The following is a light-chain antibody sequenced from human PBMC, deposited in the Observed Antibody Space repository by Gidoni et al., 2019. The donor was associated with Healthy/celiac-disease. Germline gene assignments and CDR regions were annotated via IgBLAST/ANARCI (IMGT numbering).Light chain of an antibody. J-gene: IGKJ2*01. V-gene: IGKV1-39*01. CDR3: QRSYSTPAS. CDR1: QSISSY. CDR2: AAS. Sequence: DIQMTQSPSSLSASVGDRVTITCRASQSISSYLNWYQQKPGKAPKLLIYAASSVQSGVPSRCSSSGSGTDFTLTISRLQPEDFASYCCQRSYSTPASFGQGTKLEIK.